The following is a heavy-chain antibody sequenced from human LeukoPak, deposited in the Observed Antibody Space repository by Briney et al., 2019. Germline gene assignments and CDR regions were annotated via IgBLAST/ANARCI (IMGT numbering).Heavy chain of an antibody. CDR1: GFTFSSYW. J-gene: IGHJ4*02. Sequence: SLRLSCAASGFTFSSYWMSWVRQAPGKGLEWVGFIRSQIYGGTPEYAASVKGRFTISRDDSEGVAYLQMNSLKTEDTAVYYCTRDQTPYYWGQGTLVTVSP. V-gene: IGHV3-49*04. CDR3: TRDQTPYY. CDR2: IRSQIYGGTP.